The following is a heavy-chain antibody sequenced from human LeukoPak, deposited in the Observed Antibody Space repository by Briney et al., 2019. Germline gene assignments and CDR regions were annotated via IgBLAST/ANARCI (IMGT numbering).Heavy chain of an antibody. Sequence: GGSLRLSCAASGFTSSAYWMTWVRQAPGKGLEWVANIKNDGAVKNYVDSVKGRFTISRDNAKNSLYLQMNSLRAEDTAVYYCAKDSYSKGDFWGQGVLVTVSS. V-gene: IGHV3-7*01. J-gene: IGHJ4*02. CDR2: IKNDGAVK. CDR1: GFTSSAYW. D-gene: IGHD6-13*01. CDR3: AKDSYSKGDF.